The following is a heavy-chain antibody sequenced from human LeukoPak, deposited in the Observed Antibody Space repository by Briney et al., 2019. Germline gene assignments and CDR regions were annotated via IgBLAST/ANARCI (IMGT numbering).Heavy chain of an antibody. CDR3: ARSHPLVPGYSSGWGFDY. D-gene: IGHD6-19*01. CDR1: GGSISSYY. CDR2: IYYSGST. J-gene: IGHJ4*02. V-gene: IGHV4-59*01. Sequence: SETLSLTCTVSGGSISSYYWSWIRQPPGKGLEWIGYIYYSGSTNYNPSLKSRVTISVDTSKNQFSLKLSSVTAADTAVYYCARSHPLVPGYSSGWGFDYWGQGTLVTVSS.